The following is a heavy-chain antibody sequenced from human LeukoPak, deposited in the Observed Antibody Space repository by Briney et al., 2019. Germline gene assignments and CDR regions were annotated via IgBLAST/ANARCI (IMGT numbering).Heavy chain of an antibody. CDR3: ARHSGSGSLSRPFDP. V-gene: IGHV4-39*01. J-gene: IGHJ5*02. CDR1: IPSLTSGGFY. CDR2: VNYTGST. Sequence: SETLSLTCSVSIPSLTSGGFYWAWLRQPPGKGLPWVANVNYTGSTYYNTSLRSGVSISIDTSKNQFSLSLRSLIAADTAVYYCARHSGSGSLSRPFDPWGQGTLVTVSS. D-gene: IGHD3-10*01.